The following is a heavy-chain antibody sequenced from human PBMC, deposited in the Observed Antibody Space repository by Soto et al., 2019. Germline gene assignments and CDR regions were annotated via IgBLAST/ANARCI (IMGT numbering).Heavy chain of an antibody. J-gene: IGHJ6*03. CDR2: IIPNFGTT. CDR3: AKADSNYAGRFSYYYMDV. Sequence: ASVKVSCKASGGTFSSYAISWVRQAPGQGLEWMGWIIPNFGTTNYAQKLQGRVTMTTDTSTSTAYMELRSLRSDDTAVYYCAKADSNYAGRFSYYYMDVWGNGTLVTVSS. CDR1: GGTFSSYA. V-gene: IGHV1-18*04. D-gene: IGHD4-4*01.